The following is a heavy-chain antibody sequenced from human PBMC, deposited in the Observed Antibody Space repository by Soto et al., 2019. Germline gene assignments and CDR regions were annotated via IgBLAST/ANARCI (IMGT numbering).Heavy chain of an antibody. CDR3: ASNIAAAGTYYYGMDV. D-gene: IGHD6-13*01. J-gene: IGHJ6*02. CDR2: IWHDGSQK. V-gene: IGHV3-33*01. CDR1: GLTFSSYG. Sequence: AGGSLRLSCTASGLTFSSYGIHWVRQAPGKGLEWVAVIWHDGSQKYYADSVRGRFTISRDNSKNTLYLQMNSLRAKDTAVYYCASNIAAAGTYYYGMDVWGQETTVTVSS.